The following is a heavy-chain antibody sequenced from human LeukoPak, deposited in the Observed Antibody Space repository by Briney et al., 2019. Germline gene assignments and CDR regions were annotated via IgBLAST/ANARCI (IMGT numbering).Heavy chain of an antibody. CDR3: AKAYIVATTPDY. CDR1: GFTFSSYV. V-gene: IGHV3-30*18. CDR2: ISYDGSNK. Sequence: GGSLRLSCAVSGFTFSSYVMHWVRQPSGKGLEWVAVISYDGSNKYYADSVKGRFTISRDNSKNTLYLQMNSLRAEDTAVYYCAKAYIVATTPDYWGQGTLVTVSS. J-gene: IGHJ4*02. D-gene: IGHD5-12*01.